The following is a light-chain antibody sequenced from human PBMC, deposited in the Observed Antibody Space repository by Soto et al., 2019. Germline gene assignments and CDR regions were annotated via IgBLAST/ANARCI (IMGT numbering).Light chain of an antibody. CDR1: SSDVGGYNH. Sequence: QSALTQPASVSGSPGQSITISCTGTSSDVGGYNHVSWYQQHPGKAPKLMIYEVSDRPSGVSSRFSGSKSGNTASLTISGLQAEDEADYYCSSYKSSNNYVFGTGTKVTVL. J-gene: IGLJ1*01. V-gene: IGLV2-14*01. CDR3: SSYKSSNNYV. CDR2: EVS.